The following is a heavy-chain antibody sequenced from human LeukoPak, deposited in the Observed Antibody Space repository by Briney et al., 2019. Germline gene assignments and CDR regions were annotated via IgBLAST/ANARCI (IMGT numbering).Heavy chain of an antibody. CDR1: GYSINSGHN. Sequence: SETLSLTCAVSGYSINSGHNWGWIRQPPGKGLEWIGSGYYSGTTHYNPSLKSRVSISVDTSKNQFALKLSSVTAADTAVYFCARVRGFLDYWGQGTLVTVSS. D-gene: IGHD3-10*01. J-gene: IGHJ4*02. CDR2: GYYSGTT. CDR3: ARVRGFLDY. V-gene: IGHV4-38-2*01.